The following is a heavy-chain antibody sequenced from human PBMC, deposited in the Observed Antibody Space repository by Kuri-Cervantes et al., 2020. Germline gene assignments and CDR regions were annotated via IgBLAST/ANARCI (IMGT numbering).Heavy chain of an antibody. J-gene: IGHJ3*02. Sequence: GSLRLSCAVYGGSFSSYYWGWIRQPPGKGLEWIGSIYHSGSTYYNPSLKSRVTISVDTSKNQFSLKLSSVTAADTAVYYCARDRWDYIWGSYRYEGHDAFDIWGQGTMVTVSS. V-gene: IGHV4-38-2*02. CDR3: ARDRWDYIWGSYRYEGHDAFDI. CDR1: GGSFSSYY. D-gene: IGHD3-16*02. CDR2: IYHSGST.